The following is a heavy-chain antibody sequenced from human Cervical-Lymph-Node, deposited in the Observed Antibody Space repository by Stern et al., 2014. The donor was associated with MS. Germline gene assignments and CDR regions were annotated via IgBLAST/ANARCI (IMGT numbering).Heavy chain of an antibody. CDR3: AKSTVTSLSDY. J-gene: IGHJ4*02. CDR2: IRGSGGST. CDR1: GFTFSSYA. Sequence: EVQLVESGGGLVQPGGSLRLSCAASGFTFSSYAMSWVRQAPGKGLEWVSAIRGSGGSTYSAASVKGSFTIARGNSKNTRYHQMNSLRAEDTAVYYCAKSTVTSLSDYWGQGTLVPVSS. V-gene: IGHV3-23*04. D-gene: IGHD4-17*01.